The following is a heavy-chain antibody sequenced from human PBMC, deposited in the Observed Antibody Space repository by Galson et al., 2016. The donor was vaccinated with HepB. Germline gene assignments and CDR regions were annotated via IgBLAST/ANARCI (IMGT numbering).Heavy chain of an antibody. CDR1: GFSLSTSGVA. D-gene: IGHD3-10*01. J-gene: IGHJ4*02. CDR3: TRTVLIRGVVPDY. V-gene: IGHV2-5*01. Sequence: LVKPTQTLTLSCTFSGFSLSTSGVAVGWIRQPPGKALEWLALIFWNGDKRYSPSLESRLTITEDTSKNQVVPTMTNMDPVDTPTYCCTRTVLIRGVVPDYWGQGTLVTVSS. CDR2: IFWNGDK.